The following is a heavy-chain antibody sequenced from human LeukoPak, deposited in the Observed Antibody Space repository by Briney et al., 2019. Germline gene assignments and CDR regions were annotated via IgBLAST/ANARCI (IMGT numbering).Heavy chain of an antibody. CDR1: GFTVSNNY. Sequence: GGSLRLSCAASGFTVSNNYMSWVRQAPGKGLEWVSVIYSGGITYYADSVKGRFTISRDSSKNTLYLQMNSLRAEDTAVYYCAKDFWSGHPVGWFDPWGQGTLVTVSS. CDR3: AKDFWSGHPVGWFDP. CDR2: IYSGGIT. J-gene: IGHJ5*02. D-gene: IGHD3-3*01. V-gene: IGHV3-53*01.